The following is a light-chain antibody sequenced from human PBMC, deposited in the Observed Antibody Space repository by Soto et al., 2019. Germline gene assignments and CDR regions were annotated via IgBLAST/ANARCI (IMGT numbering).Light chain of an antibody. CDR1: QSISSW. V-gene: IGKV1-5*01. CDR2: DAS. CDR3: QQYNSYPWT. J-gene: IGKJ1*01. Sequence: DIQMTRSPSTLSASVGDRVTITCRASQSISSWLAWYQQKPGKAPNLLIYDASSLESGVPSRFSGSGSGTEFTLTISSLQPDDFATYYCQQYNSYPWTFGQGTKVDIK.